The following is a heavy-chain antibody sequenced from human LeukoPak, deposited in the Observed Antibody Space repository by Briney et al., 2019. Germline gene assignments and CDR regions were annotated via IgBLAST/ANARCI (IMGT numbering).Heavy chain of an antibody. CDR3: AKLGGQEVYNYYVGA. J-gene: IGHJ6*03. D-gene: IGHD3-16*01. Sequence: GGSLRLSCAASGFTFSSYGMHWVRQAPGKGLEWVSGIIDSGDITYYANSVKGRFTISRDNSKNTLYLQMNSLRAEDTAVYYCAKLGGQEVYNYYVGAWGKGTTVAVSS. CDR2: IIDSGDIT. CDR1: GFTFSSYG. V-gene: IGHV3-23*01.